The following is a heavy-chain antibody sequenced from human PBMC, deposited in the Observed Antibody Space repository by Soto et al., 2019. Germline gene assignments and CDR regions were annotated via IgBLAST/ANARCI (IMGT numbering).Heavy chain of an antibody. CDR1: GFTFSSYS. CDR3: ARDLYCSSTSCYPGGYYGMDV. D-gene: IGHD2-2*01. J-gene: IGHJ6*02. CDR2: ISSSSSYI. V-gene: IGHV3-21*01. Sequence: EVQLVESGGGLVKPGGSLRLSCAASGFTFSSYSMNWVRQAPGKGLEWVSSISSSSSYIYYADSVKGRFTISRDNAKNPLYLQMNSLRAEDTAVYYCARDLYCSSTSCYPGGYYGMDVWGQGTTVTVSS.